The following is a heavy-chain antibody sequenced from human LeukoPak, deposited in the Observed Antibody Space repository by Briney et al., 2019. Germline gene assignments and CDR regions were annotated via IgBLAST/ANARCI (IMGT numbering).Heavy chain of an antibody. J-gene: IGHJ4*02. V-gene: IGHV4-4*02. CDR1: GGSISSSNW. D-gene: IGHD3-10*01. CDR3: AREPVTMVRGVIY. Sequence: PSETLSLTCAVSGGSISSSNWWSWVRQPPGKGLEWIGEIYHSGSTNYNPSLKSRVTISVDKSKNQFSLKLSSVTAADTAVYYCAREPVTMVRGVIYWGQGTLVTVSS. CDR2: IYHSGST.